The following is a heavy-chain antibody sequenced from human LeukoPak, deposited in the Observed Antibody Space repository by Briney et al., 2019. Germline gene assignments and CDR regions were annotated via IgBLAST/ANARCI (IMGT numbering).Heavy chain of an antibody. CDR1: GFTFSSYS. J-gene: IGHJ4*02. CDR3: ARDIGYCSSTSCYRGGNYFDY. Sequence: GGSLRLSCAASGFTFSSYSMNWVRQAPGKGLEWVSSISSSSSYIYYADSVKGRFTISRDNSKNSLYPQMNSLRAQDTAVYYFARDIGYCSSTSCYRGGNYFDYWGQGTLVTVSS. D-gene: IGHD2-2*01. CDR2: ISSSSSYI. V-gene: IGHV3-21*01.